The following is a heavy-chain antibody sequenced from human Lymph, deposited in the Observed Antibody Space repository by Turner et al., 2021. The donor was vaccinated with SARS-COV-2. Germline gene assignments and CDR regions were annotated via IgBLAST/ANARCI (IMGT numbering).Heavy chain of an antibody. CDR2: IYYSGST. J-gene: IGHJ4*02. V-gene: IGHV4-30-4*01. CDR1: GGSISSGDYY. Sequence: QVQLQESGPGLVKPSQTLSLTCTVSGGSISSGDYYWSWIRQPPGKGLEWIGYIYYSGSTYYNPSLKSRVTISVDTSKNKFSLKLSSGTAADTAVYYCARVVVLRRAYFDYWGQGTLVTVSS. D-gene: IGHD2-8*01. CDR3: ARVVVLRRAYFDY.